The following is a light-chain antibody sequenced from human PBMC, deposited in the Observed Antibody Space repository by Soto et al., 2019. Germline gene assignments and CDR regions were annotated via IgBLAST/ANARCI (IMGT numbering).Light chain of an antibody. CDR3: QSYDGSLSGSV. Sequence: QSVLTQPPSVSGAPGQRVTISCTGSSSNIGAGYDVHWYQQRPGTASKLLIFGNINRPSGVPDRFSGSRSGTSASLAITGLQAEDEADYYCQSYDGSLSGSVFGGGTK. V-gene: IGLV1-40*01. CDR1: SSNIGAGYD. J-gene: IGLJ2*01. CDR2: GNI.